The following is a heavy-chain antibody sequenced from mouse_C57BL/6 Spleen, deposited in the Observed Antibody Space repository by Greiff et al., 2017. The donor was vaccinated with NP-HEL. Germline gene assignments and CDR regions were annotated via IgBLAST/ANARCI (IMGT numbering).Heavy chain of an antibody. V-gene: IGHV5-16*01. J-gene: IGHJ2*01. D-gene: IGHD4-1*01. Sequence: EVKLMESEGGLVQPGSSMKLSCTASGFTFSDYYMAWVRQVPEKGLEWVANINYDGSSTYYLDSLKSRFIISRDNAKNILYLQMSSLKSEDTATYYCARDRNWDFDYWGQGTTLTVSS. CDR3: ARDRNWDFDY. CDR1: GFTFSDYY. CDR2: INYDGSST.